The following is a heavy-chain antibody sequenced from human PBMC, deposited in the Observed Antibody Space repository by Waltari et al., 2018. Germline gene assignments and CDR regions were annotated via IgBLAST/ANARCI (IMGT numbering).Heavy chain of an antibody. J-gene: IGHJ4*02. D-gene: IGHD2-15*01. CDR2: INPNSGGT. Sequence: QVQLVQSGAEVKKPGASVKVSCKASGYTFTGYYMHWVRQAPGQGLEWMGRINPNSGGTNYAQKFQGRVTMNRDTSISTAYMELSRLRSDDTAVYYCARVPNLVVAATGRGDYWGQGTLVTVSS. CDR1: GYTFTGYY. CDR3: ARVPNLVVAATGRGDY. V-gene: IGHV1-2*06.